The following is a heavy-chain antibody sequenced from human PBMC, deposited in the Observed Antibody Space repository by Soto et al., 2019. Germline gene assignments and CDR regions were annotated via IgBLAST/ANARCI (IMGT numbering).Heavy chain of an antibody. CDR3: NIVVVPAAPLEGDAFDI. Sequence: QVPLVQSGAEVKKPGSSVKVSCKASGGTFSSYTISWVRQAHGQGLEWMGRIIPILGIANYAQKFQGRVTITADKSTSTAYMELSSLRSEDTAVYYCNIVVVPAAPLEGDAFDIWGQGTMVTVSS. V-gene: IGHV1-69*02. D-gene: IGHD2-2*01. CDR1: GGTFSSYT. J-gene: IGHJ3*02. CDR2: IIPILGIA.